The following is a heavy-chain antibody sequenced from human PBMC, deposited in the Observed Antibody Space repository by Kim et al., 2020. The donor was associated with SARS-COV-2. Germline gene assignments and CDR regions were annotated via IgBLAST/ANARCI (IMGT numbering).Heavy chain of an antibody. V-gene: IGHV5-10-1*01. CDR2: IDPSDSYT. CDR3: AIWFGELGGWGDAFDI. D-gene: IGHD3-10*01. Sequence: GESLKISCKGSGYSFTSYWISWVRQMPGKGLEWMGRIDPSDSYTNYSPSFQGHVTISADKSISTAYLQWSSLKASDTAMYYCAIWFGELGGWGDAFDIWGQGTMVTVSS. CDR1: GYSFTSYW. J-gene: IGHJ3*02.